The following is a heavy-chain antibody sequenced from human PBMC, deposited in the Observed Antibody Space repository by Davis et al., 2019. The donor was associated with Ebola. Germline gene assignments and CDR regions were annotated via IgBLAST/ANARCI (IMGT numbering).Heavy chain of an antibody. CDR2: IYSGGST. D-gene: IGHD3-22*01. V-gene: IGHV3-66*01. CDR1: GFTVSSNY. Sequence: GGSLRLSCAASGFTVSSNYMSWVRQAPGKGLEWVSVIYSGGSTYYADSVKGRFTISRDNSKNTLYLQMNSLRAEDTAVYYCARDLLRYDSSGYSDYWSQGTLVTVSS. CDR3: ARDLLRYDSSGYSDY. J-gene: IGHJ4*02.